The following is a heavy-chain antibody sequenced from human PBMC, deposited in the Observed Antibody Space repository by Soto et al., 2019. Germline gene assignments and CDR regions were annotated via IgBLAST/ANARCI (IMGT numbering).Heavy chain of an antibody. CDR2: IYTSGST. J-gene: IGHJ5*02. CDR3: ARDGWLGIAAAGIGNWFDP. Sequence: GPGPETPSETLSLTCTVSGGSISSYYWSWIRQPAGKGLEWIGRIYTSGSTNYNPSLKSRVTMSVDTSKSQFSLKLSSVTAADTAVYYCARDGWLGIAAAGIGNWFDPWGQGTLVTVSS. CDR1: GGSISSYY. V-gene: IGHV4-4*07. D-gene: IGHD6-13*01.